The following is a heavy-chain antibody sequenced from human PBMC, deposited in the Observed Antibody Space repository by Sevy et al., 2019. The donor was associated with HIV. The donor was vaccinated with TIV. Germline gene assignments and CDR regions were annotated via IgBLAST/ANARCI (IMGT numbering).Heavy chain of an antibody. V-gene: IGHV3-21*01. D-gene: IGHD2-15*01. CDR1: GFTFSSYN. CDR2: ISSSSNYI. Sequence: GGSLRLSCAASGFTFSSYNMNWVRQAPGKGLEWVSSISSSSNYIYYADSMKGRFTISRDNAKNSLYLQMNSLRAEYTVVYYCARVVAYCSGGSCFPGYYYGMDVWGQGTTVTVSS. CDR3: ARVVAYCSGGSCFPGYYYGMDV. J-gene: IGHJ6*02.